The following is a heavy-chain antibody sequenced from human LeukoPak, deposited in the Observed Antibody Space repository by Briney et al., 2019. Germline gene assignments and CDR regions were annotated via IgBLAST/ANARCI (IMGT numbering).Heavy chain of an antibody. Sequence: GGSLRLSCAASGFTVSSNYMSWVRQAPGKGLEWVSVIYSGGTTYYADSVKGRFTISRDNSKNTLYLQMNSLRAEDTAVYYCVRDRRAGVVCWGQGTLVTVFS. J-gene: IGHJ4*02. CDR2: IYSGGTT. CDR1: GFTVSSNY. CDR3: VRDRRAGVVC. V-gene: IGHV3-53*01.